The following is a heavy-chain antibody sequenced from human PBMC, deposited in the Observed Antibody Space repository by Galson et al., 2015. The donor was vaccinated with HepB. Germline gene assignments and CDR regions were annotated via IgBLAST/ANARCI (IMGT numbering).Heavy chain of an antibody. CDR2: ISWDSGNI. D-gene: IGHD3-9*01. CDR1: GFTFDDYA. Sequence: SLRLSCAASGFTFDDYAMHWVRQAPGKGLEWVSGISWDSGNIAYADSVKGRFTISRDNAKSSLYLQMNSLRAEDTALYYCAKEAREPLNYFDWVGSLGVWGKGTTVTVSS. CDR3: AKEAREPLNYFDWVGSLGV. J-gene: IGHJ6*04. V-gene: IGHV3-9*01.